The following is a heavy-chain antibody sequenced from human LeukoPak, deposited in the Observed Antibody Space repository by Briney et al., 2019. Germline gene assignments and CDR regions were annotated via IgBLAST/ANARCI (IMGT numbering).Heavy chain of an antibody. CDR3: AKGYYDLWSGLLVDPDY. D-gene: IGHD3-3*01. Sequence: PGGSLRLSCAASGFTFDDYAMHWVRHAPGKGLEWVSLISGDGGSTYYADSVKGRFTISRDNSKNSLYLQMNSLRTEDTALYYCAKGYYDLWSGLLVDPDYWGQGTLVTVSS. J-gene: IGHJ4*02. V-gene: IGHV3-43*02. CDR1: GFTFDDYA. CDR2: ISGDGGST.